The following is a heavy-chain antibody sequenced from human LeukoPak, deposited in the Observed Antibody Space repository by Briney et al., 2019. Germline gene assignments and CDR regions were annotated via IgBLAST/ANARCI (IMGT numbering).Heavy chain of an antibody. D-gene: IGHD5-18*01. Sequence: RWASVKVSCKASGYTFTSYGISWVRQAPGQGLEWMGWISADNGNTNYAQKFQGGVTITADKSTSTAYMELSSLRSEDTAVYYCARGVVDTAMPTGVYYYGMDVWGQGTTVTVSS. CDR1: GYTFTSYG. CDR3: ARGVVDTAMPTGVYYYGMDV. V-gene: IGHV1-18*04. CDR2: ISADNGNT. J-gene: IGHJ6*02.